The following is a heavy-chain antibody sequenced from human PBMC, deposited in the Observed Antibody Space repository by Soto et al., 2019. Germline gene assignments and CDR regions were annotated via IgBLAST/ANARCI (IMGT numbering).Heavy chain of an antibody. Sequence: PSETLSLTCTVSGGSISSYYWSWIRQPPGKGLEWIGYIYYSGSTNYNPPLKSRVTISVDTSKNQFSLKLSSVTAADTAVYYCARHGYYYGMDVWGQGTTVTVSS. CDR3: ARHGYYYGMDV. V-gene: IGHV4-59*01. J-gene: IGHJ6*02. CDR1: GGSISSYY. CDR2: IYYSGST.